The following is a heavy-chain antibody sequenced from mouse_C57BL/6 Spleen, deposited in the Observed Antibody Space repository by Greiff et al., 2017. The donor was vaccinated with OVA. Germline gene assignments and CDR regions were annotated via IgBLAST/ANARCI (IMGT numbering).Heavy chain of an antibody. Sequence: EVMLVESEGGLVQPGSSMKLSCTASGFTFSDYYMAWVRQVPEKGLEWVANINYDGSSTYYLDSLKSRFIISRDNAKNILYLQMSSLKSEDTATDYCARDYYGSSGYFDVWGTGTTVTVSS. D-gene: IGHD1-1*01. CDR1: GFTFSDYY. V-gene: IGHV5-16*01. J-gene: IGHJ1*03. CDR3: ARDYYGSSGYFDV. CDR2: INYDGSST.